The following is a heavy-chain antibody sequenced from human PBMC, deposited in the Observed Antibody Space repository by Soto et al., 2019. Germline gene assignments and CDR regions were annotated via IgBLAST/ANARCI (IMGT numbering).Heavy chain of an antibody. D-gene: IGHD2-21*01. V-gene: IGHV1-18*01. CDR1: GYTFTTYG. J-gene: IGHJ5*02. CDR2: ISAYNGNT. CDR3: ARVVVIAGANWFDP. Sequence: QVQLVQSGAEVKMPGASVKVSCKASGYTFTTYGISWVRQAPGQGLEWMGWISAYNGNTNYAQNLQGRVTMTTDTPTSTAYMELRSLGSDDTAVYYCARVVVIAGANWFDPWGQGTLVTVSS.